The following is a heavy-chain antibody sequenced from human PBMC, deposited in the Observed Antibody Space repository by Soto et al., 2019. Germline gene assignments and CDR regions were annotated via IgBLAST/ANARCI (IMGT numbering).Heavy chain of an antibody. V-gene: IGHV1-69*01. CDR2: IIPIFGTA. J-gene: IGHJ3*02. D-gene: IGHD2-2*02. CDR1: GGTFSSYA. Sequence: QVQLVQSGAEVKKPGSSVKVSCKASGGTFSSYAISWVRQAPGQGLELMGGIIPIFGTANYGQKFQGRVTITADESASTAYMELSSLISVATAVYYCERVGYCSSTRCYTSAFDIWGQGTMVTVSS. CDR3: ERVGYCSSTRCYTSAFDI.